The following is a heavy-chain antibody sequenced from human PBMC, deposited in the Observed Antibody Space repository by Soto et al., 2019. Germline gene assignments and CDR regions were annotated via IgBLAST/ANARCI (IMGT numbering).Heavy chain of an antibody. CDR2: INGGNGNT. CDR1: GYTFTTYT. CDR3: ARDRRDYYYYYYAMDV. J-gene: IGHJ6*02. V-gene: IGHV1-3*01. Sequence: QVQVVQSGAEVKKPGASVKLSCKASGYTFTTYTMHWVRQAPGQRLEWMGWINGGNGNTKYSQKFQGRVTITRDTSASTAYMELSSLRSEDTAVYYCARDRRDYYYYYYAMDVWGQGTTVTVSS.